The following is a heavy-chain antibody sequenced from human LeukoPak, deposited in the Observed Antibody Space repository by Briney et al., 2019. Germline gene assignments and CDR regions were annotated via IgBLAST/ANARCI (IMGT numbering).Heavy chain of an antibody. Sequence: SETLSLTCTVSGGSISSYYWSWIRQPAGKGLEWIGRIYISGSTNYNPSLKSRVTISVDTSKNQFSLKVSSVTAADTAVYYCAREGWGSSSWTNFDYWGQGTLVTVSS. V-gene: IGHV4-4*07. CDR2: IYISGST. CDR1: GGSISSYY. J-gene: IGHJ4*02. D-gene: IGHD6-13*01. CDR3: AREGWGSSSWTNFDY.